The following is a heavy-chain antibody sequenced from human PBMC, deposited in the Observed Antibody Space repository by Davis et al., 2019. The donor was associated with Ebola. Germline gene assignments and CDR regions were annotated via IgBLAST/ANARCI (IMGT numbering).Heavy chain of an antibody. Sequence: GESLKISCAASGFTFSEYYMSWISQAPGKGLEWVSYISSSGSTIYYADSVKGRFTISRDNAKNSLYLQMNSLRAEDTAVYYCASQSRDITIFGGVYYYGMDVWGQGTTVTVSS. CDR1: GFTFSEYY. D-gene: IGHD3-3*01. CDR2: ISSSGSTI. V-gene: IGHV3-11*04. CDR3: ASQSRDITIFGGVYYYGMDV. J-gene: IGHJ6*02.